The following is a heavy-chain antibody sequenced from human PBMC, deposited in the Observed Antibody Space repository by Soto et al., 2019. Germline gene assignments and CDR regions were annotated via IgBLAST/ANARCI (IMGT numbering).Heavy chain of an antibody. CDR3: ARSPVRRGTGWYAVDY. CDR1: GYTFTSYG. J-gene: IGHJ4*02. Sequence: ASVKVSCKASGYTFTSYGISWVRQDPGQGLEWMGWISAYNGNTNYAQKLQGRVTMTTDTSTSTAYMELRSLRSDDTAVYYCARSPVRRGTGWYAVDYWGQVTRVSVS. CDR2: ISAYNGNT. V-gene: IGHV1-18*01. D-gene: IGHD6-19*01.